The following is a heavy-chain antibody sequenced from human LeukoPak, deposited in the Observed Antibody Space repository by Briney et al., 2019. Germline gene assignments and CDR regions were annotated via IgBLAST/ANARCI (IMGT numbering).Heavy chain of an antibody. J-gene: IGHJ4*02. Sequence: GASVKVSCKASGGTFSSYAISWVRQAPGQGLEWMGGIIPIFGTANYAQKFQGRVTITADESTRTAYMELSSLRSEDTAVYYCARDIGWLQGNSYFDYWGQGTLVTVSS. D-gene: IGHD5-24*01. V-gene: IGHV1-69*13. CDR1: GGTFSSYA. CDR2: IIPIFGTA. CDR3: ARDIGWLQGNSYFDY.